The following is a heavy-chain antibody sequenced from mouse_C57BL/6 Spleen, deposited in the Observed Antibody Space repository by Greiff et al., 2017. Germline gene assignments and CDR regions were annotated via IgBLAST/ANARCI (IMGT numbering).Heavy chain of an antibody. CDR3: ARHGGRYAMDY. V-gene: IGHV5-9*01. CDR2: ISGGGGNP. J-gene: IGHJ4*01. CDR1: GFTFSSYT. Sequence: EVMLVESGGGLVKPGGSLKLSCAASGFTFSSYTMSWVRQTPEKRLEWVATISGGGGNPYYPDSVKGRFTISRDNAKNTLYLQMSSLRSEDTALYYCARHGGRYAMDYWGQGTSVTVSS.